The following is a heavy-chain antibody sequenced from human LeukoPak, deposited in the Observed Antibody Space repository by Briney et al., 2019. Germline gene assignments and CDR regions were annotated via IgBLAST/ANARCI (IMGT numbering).Heavy chain of an antibody. V-gene: IGHV1-18*01. CDR1: GNSLTSYG. J-gene: IGHJ3*02. Sequence: ASVKVSCKASGNSLTSYGITWVRQAPGQGLECMGWISGYNGDTKYAQKFQDRVTMTTDTSTNTAYMALSGLRSDYTAVYYCATSDSSGAFDIWGQGTKVTVSS. D-gene: IGHD6-19*01. CDR3: ATSDSSGAFDI. CDR2: ISGYNGDT.